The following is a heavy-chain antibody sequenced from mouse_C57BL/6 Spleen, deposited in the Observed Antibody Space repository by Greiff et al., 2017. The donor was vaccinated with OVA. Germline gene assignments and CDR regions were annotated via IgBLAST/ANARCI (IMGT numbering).Heavy chain of an antibody. CDR2: ISYDGSN. J-gene: IGHJ3*01. V-gene: IGHV3-6*01. D-gene: IGHD1-1*01. CDR3: ARGITTVVAPDWFAY. Sequence: EVQLVESGPGLVKPSQSLSLTCSVTGYSITSGYYWNWIRQFPGNKLEWMGYISYDGSNNYNPSLKNRISITRDTSKNQFFLKLNSVTTEDTATYYCARGITTVVAPDWFAYWGQGTLVTVSA. CDR1: GYSITSGYY.